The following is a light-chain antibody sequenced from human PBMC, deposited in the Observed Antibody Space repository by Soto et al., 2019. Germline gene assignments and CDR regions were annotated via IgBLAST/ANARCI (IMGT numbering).Light chain of an antibody. J-gene: IGLJ2*01. V-gene: IGLV1-40*01. CDR1: TSNIGAGYD. Sequence: QAVVTQPPSVSGAPGQRVTISCSGTTSNIGAGYDVHWYQLLPGTAPKLLIYANTDRPSGVPDRFSGSKSGTSASLAITGLQAEDEADYYCQSYDSGLSGSIFGGGTQLTVL. CDR2: ANT. CDR3: QSYDSGLSGSI.